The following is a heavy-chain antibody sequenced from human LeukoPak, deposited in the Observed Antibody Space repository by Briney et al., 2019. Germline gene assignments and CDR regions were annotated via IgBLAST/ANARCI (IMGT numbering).Heavy chain of an antibody. CDR2: ISAYNGDT. CDR3: ARGDPGTTANWFDS. CDR1: GYTFTDNY. V-gene: IGHV1-18*04. J-gene: IGHJ5*01. D-gene: IGHD1-1*01. Sequence: ASVKVSCKASGYTFTDNYLHWVRQAPGQGLEWMGWISAYNGDTNYAQKFQGRVTMTTDTSTSTAYMELRSLIFDDTALYFCARGDPGTTANWFDSWGQGTLVTVSS.